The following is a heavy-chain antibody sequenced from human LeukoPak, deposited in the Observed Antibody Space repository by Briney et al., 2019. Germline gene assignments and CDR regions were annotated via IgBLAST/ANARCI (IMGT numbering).Heavy chain of an antibody. D-gene: IGHD3-3*01. J-gene: IGHJ6*02. CDR3: ASQIDDFWSGYYEQDGMDV. V-gene: IGHV1-8*01. CDR2: MNPNSGNT. CDR1: GYTFTSYD. Sequence: GASVKVSCKASGYTFTSYDINWVRQATGQGLEWMGWMNPNSGNTGYAQKFQGRVTMTRNTSISTAYMELSSLRSEDTAVYYCASQIDDFWSGYYEQDGMDVWGQGTTVTVSS.